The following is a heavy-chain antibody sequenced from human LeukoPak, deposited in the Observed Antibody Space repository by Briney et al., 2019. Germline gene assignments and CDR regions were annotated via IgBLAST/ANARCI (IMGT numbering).Heavy chain of an antibody. CDR2: IIPILGVP. CDR3: ARGLTGYYDFWSGYYLGY. V-gene: IGHV1-69*02. J-gene: IGHJ4*02. Sequence: SVKVSCKASGGTFSSYTISWVRQAPGQGLEWMGRIIPILGVPNYAQKFQGRVTITADKSTSTAYMELSSLRSEDTAVYYCARGLTGYYDFWSGYYLGYWGQGTLVTVSS. CDR1: GGTFSSYT. D-gene: IGHD3-3*01.